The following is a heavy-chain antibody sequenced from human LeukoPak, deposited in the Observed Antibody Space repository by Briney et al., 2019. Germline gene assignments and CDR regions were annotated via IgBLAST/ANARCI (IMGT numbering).Heavy chain of an antibody. CDR3: ARGHIVATVDY. J-gene: IGHJ4*02. CDR1: GGSIAVGGNY. Sequence: SQTLSLTCTVSGGSIAVGGNYWSWIRHHPKKGLEWIGYIYYSGSTYYNPSLKSRVTISVDTSKNQFSLKLSSVTAADTAVYYCARGHIVATVDYWGQGTLVTVSS. CDR2: IYYSGST. D-gene: IGHD5-12*01. V-gene: IGHV4-31*03.